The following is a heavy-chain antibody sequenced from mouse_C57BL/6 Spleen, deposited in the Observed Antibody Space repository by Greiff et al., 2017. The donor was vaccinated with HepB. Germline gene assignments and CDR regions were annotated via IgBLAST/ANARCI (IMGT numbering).Heavy chain of an antibody. CDR1: GFTFSSYA. CDR2: ISDGGSYT. Sequence: EVKLMESGGGLVKPGGSLKLSCAASGFTFSSYAMSWVRQTPEKRLEWVATISDGGSYTYYPDNVKGRFTISRDNAKNNLYLQMSHLKSEDTAMYYCARAPYYSNPGFAYWGQGTLVTVSA. D-gene: IGHD2-5*01. V-gene: IGHV5-4*03. CDR3: ARAPYYSNPGFAY. J-gene: IGHJ3*01.